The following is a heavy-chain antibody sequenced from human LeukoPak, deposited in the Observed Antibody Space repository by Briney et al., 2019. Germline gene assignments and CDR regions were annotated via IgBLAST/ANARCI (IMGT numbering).Heavy chain of an antibody. V-gene: IGHV1-18*01. CDR1: GYTFTSHG. J-gene: IGHJ5*02. CDR2: ISAYNGDT. Sequence: ASVKVSCKASGYTFTSHGISWVRQAPGQGLEWMGWISAYNGDTKYAQNLQGRVTLTTYTLTTTAYLELRSLTSDDTAVYCCARDPSNTSGWKTWFDPWGQGTLVTVSS. CDR3: ARDPSNTSGWKTWFDP. D-gene: IGHD6-19*01.